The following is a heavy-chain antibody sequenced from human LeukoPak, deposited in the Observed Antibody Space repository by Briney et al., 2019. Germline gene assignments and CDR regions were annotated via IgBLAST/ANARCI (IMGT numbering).Heavy chain of an antibody. CDR2: IVVAAGNT. CDR3: VAEMYGGNSDCCTFDF. V-gene: IGHV1-58*01. CDR1: GFTFSRSA. J-gene: IGHJ3*01. D-gene: IGHD4-23*01. Sequence: ASVNVSCKASGFTFSRSAVQWVRQARGQGLEWIGWIVVAAGNTNYAQRLQDRITITRDMSTSTAYMELSSLRSEDTAVYYCVAEMYGGNSDCCTFDFWGPGTPVTVSS.